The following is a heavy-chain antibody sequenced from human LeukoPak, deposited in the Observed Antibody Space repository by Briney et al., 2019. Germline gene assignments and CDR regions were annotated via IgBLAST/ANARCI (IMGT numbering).Heavy chain of an antibody. CDR2: ISYDGSNK. CDR1: GFTFSSYA. V-gene: IGHV3-30-3*01. D-gene: IGHD6-25*01. CDR3: ARDYSSENWFDP. J-gene: IGHJ5*02. Sequence: AGGSLRLSCAACGFTFSSYAMHWVRQAPGKGVEWVAVISYDGSNKYYADSVKGRFTISRDNSKNTLYLQMNSLRAEDTAVYYCARDYSSENWFDPWGQGTLVTVSS.